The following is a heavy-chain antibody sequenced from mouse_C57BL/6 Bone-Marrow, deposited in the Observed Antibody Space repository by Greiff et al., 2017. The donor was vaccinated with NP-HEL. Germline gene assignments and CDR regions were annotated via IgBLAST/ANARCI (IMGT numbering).Heavy chain of an antibody. V-gene: IGHV8-12*01. Sequence: QVQLKESGPGILQSSQTLSLTCSFSGFSLSTSGMGVSWIRQPSGKGLEWLAHIYWDDDKRYNPSLKRRLTISKDTSRNQVFLKITSVDTADTATYYCARSPDDGYYLYYFDYWGQGTTLTVSS. J-gene: IGHJ2*01. D-gene: IGHD2-3*01. CDR3: ARSPDDGYYLYYFDY. CDR2: IYWDDDK. CDR1: GFSLSTSGMG.